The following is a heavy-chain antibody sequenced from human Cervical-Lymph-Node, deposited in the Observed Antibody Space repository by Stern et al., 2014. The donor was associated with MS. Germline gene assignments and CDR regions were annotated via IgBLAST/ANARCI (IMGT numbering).Heavy chain of an antibody. CDR2: IYPSDSDT. V-gene: IGHV5-51*01. J-gene: IGHJ4*02. Sequence: VQLVQSGAEVKKPGESLKISCKLSGYSFTIYYIAWVRPMPGKGLELMGVIYPSDSDTTSSPSFQGQVTISADKSITTAYLQWSSLRASDTAMYYCARHVQGFDYWGQGTLVTVSS. CDR3: ARHVQGFDY. CDR1: GYSFTIYY.